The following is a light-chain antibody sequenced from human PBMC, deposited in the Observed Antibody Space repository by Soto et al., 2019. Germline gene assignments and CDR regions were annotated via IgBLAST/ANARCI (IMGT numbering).Light chain of an antibody. CDR1: SSVGLTFDA. Sequence: QSVLTQAASVSGSPGQSVTISCTGTSSVGLTFDAVSWYQHRPGQAPKLIIYEGNKRPSGVSNRFSASRSDNMASLTVSGLQAEDEAHYYCCSYIYTNSCVFGGGTKLTVL. CDR3: CSYIYTNSCV. J-gene: IGLJ3*02. CDR2: EGN. V-gene: IGLV2-23*01.